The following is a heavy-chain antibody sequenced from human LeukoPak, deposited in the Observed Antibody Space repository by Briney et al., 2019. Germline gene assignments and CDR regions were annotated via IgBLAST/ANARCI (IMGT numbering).Heavy chain of an antibody. J-gene: IGHJ4*02. Sequence: GGSLRLSCAASGFTFSSYGMHWVRQAPGKGLEWVAFVRYDGSKTEYADSVKGRFTISRDNAKNSLYLQMNSLRAEDTAVYYCARFLGGYHTFDYWGQGTLVTVSS. CDR1: GFTFSSYG. V-gene: IGHV3-30*02. D-gene: IGHD3-22*01. CDR3: ARFLGGYHTFDY. CDR2: VRYDGSKT.